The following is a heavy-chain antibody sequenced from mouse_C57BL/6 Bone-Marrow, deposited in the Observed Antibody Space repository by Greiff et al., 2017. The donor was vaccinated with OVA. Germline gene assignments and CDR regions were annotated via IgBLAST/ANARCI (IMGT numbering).Heavy chain of an antibody. CDR2: INPGSGGT. CDR3: ARATVVATEWYFDV. V-gene: IGHV1-54*01. Sequence: VQLQQSGAELVRPGTSVKVSCKASGYAFTNYLIEWVKQRPGQGLEWIGVINPGSGGTNYNEKFKGKATLTADKSSSTAYMQLSSLTSEDSAVYFCARATVVATEWYFDVWGTGTTVTVSS. J-gene: IGHJ1*03. D-gene: IGHD1-1*01. CDR1: GYAFTNYL.